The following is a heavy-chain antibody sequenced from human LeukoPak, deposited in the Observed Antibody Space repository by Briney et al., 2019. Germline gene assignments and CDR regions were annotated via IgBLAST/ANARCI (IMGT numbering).Heavy chain of an antibody. D-gene: IGHD3-3*01. CDR2: ISGSGGST. CDR3: AKAASGYYIYFDY. V-gene: IGHV3-23*01. Sequence: PGGSLRLSCAASGFTFSSYAMSWVRQAPGKGLEWVSGISGSGGSTNYADSVKGRFTISRDNSKNTLYLQMNSLRAGDTAVYYCAKAASGYYIYFDYWGQGTLVTVSS. J-gene: IGHJ4*02. CDR1: GFTFSSYA.